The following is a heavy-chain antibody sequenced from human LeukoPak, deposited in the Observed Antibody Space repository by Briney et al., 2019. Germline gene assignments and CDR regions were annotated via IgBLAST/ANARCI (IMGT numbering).Heavy chain of an antibody. CDR1: RYTFTGYY. V-gene: IGHV1-2*02. Sequence: ASVKVSCKASRYTFTGYYINWVRQAPGQGREGMGWINLNSGSRSNPQKFQGRVTMTSDTSISTAYMELTSLRSDDSAVYYCARKSAVRSTSEFDYWGQGTLVTVSS. D-gene: IGHD2-2*01. CDR2: INLNSGSR. CDR3: ARKSAVRSTSEFDY. J-gene: IGHJ4*02.